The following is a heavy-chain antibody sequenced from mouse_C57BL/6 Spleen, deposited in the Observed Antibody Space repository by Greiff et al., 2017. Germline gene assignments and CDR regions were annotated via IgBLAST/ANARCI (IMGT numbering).Heavy chain of an antibody. CDR2: IGPGSGST. D-gene: IGHD2-12*01. J-gene: IGHJ2*01. CDR1: GYTFTDYC. V-gene: IGHV1-77*01. CDR3: ARTYYNYDGLDY. Sequence: VQLQQSGAELVKPGASVKMSCKASGYTFTDYCISWVKQRTGQGLEWIGKIGPGSGSTYYNEKFKGKATLTADKSSSTAYMQLSSLTSEDSAVYFCARTYYNYDGLDYWGQGTTLTVSS.